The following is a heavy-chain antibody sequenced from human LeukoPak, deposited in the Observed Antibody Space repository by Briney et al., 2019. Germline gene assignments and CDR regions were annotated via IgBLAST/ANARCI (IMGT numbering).Heavy chain of an antibody. CDR3: AKIGRGGSYSTLEDWFDP. CDR1: GFTFRSYT. J-gene: IGHJ5*02. V-gene: IGHV3-30-3*02. D-gene: IGHD1-26*01. Sequence: GGSLRLSCAASGFTFRSYTMHWVRQAPGKGLEWVAVILYDGRTTNYAESVKGRFTISRDNSKNTLYLQMNSLRAEDTAVYYCAKIGRGGSYSTLEDWFDPWGQGTLVTVSS. CDR2: ILYDGRTT.